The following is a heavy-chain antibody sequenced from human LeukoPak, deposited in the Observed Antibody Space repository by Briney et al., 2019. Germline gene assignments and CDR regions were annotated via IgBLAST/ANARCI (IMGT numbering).Heavy chain of an antibody. J-gene: IGHJ6*02. D-gene: IGHD3-22*01. CDR3: ARGRIAKIVVVHSFHYGMDV. V-gene: IGHV4-34*01. CDR2: INDYTGNT. Sequence: SGALSPPFGVFCGSFTGYFWTWVRQSPGKGVEGVGEINDYTGNTNYNPSLNSRVSISLEKSKNQFSLELRSVTAADAAVYYCARGRIAKIVVVHSFHYGMDVWGQGTTVTVSS. CDR1: CGSFTGYF.